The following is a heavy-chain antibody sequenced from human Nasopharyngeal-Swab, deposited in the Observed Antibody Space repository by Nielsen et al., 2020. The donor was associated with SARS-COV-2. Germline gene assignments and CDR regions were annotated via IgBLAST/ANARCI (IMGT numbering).Heavy chain of an antibody. CDR3: ARSQGERRAGAFDI. CDR2: ISSSSSYI. V-gene: IGHV3-21*01. Sequence: GESLKISCAASGFTFSSYSMNWVRQAPGKGLEWVSSISSSSSYIYYADSVKGRFTISRDNAKNSLYLQMNSLGAEDTAVYYCARSQGERRAGAFDIWGQGTMVTVSS. CDR1: GFTFSSYS. D-gene: IGHD1-1*01. J-gene: IGHJ3*02.